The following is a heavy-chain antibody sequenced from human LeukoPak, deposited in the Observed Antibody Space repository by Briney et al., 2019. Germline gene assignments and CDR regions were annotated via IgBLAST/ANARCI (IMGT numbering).Heavy chain of an antibody. J-gene: IGHJ4*02. V-gene: IGHV3-23*01. CDR3: AKDPRLTMTTVTIGFDY. CDR2: ISGSGGST. CDR1: GFTFSSYA. Sequence: GGSLRLSCAASGFTFSSYAMSWVRQAPGKGLEWVSAISGSGGSTYYADSVKGRFTISRDNSKNTLYLQMNSLRAEDTAVYYCAKDPRLTMTTVTIGFDYWGQGTLVTVSS. D-gene: IGHD4-17*01.